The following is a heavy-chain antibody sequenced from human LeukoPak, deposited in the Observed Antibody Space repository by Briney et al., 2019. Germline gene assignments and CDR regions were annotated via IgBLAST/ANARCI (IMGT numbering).Heavy chain of an antibody. J-gene: IGHJ5*02. CDR3: ARRSDISASPNWFDP. CDR1: GYRFLNHW. V-gene: IGHV5-51*01. CDR2: IHSDDSDT. Sequence: GESLKISCKTSGYRFLNHWIGWVRQMPGKGLEWMGIIHSDDSDTRYSPFFRGHVTMSVDKSATTAYLQWDTLKTSDTAIFFRARRSDISASPNWFDPWGQGTLVIVSS. D-gene: IGHD3-9*01.